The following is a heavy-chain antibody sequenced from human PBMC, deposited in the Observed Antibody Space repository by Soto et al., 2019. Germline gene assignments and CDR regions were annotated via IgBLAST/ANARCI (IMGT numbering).Heavy chain of an antibody. V-gene: IGHV1-2*04. J-gene: IGHJ3*02. CDR1: GYTFTVYY. CDR3: AREGLKADSSGYYKDAFES. CDR2: INPNSGGT. D-gene: IGHD3-22*01. Sequence: ASVKVSCKASGYTFTVYYMHWVRQAPGQGLEWMGWINPNSGGTNYAQKFQGWVTMTRDTSISTAYMELSRLRSDDTAVYYCAREGLKADSSGYYKDAFESWGQGTMVIVSS.